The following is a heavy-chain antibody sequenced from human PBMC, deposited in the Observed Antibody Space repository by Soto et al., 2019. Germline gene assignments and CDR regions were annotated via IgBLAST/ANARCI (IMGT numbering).Heavy chain of an antibody. D-gene: IGHD6-19*01. CDR2: INPNSGGT. Sequence: ASVKVSCKASGYTFTGYYMHWLRQAPGQGLEWMGWINPNSGGTNYAQKFQGRVTMTRDTSISTAYMELSRLRSDDTAVYYCARDLGPYSIRQWLIQGYWFDPWGQGTLVTAPQ. CDR3: ARDLGPYSIRQWLIQGYWFDP. CDR1: GYTFTGYY. J-gene: IGHJ5*02. V-gene: IGHV1-2*02.